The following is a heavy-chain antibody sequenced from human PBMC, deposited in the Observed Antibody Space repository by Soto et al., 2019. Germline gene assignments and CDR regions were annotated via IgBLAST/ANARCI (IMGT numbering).Heavy chain of an antibody. CDR3: ARHPVYYDLLTGYDPDAMDV. CDR1: GGSISSYY. D-gene: IGHD3-9*01. V-gene: IGHV4-59*08. CDR2: IYYSGST. J-gene: IGHJ6*02. Sequence: SETLSLTCTVSGGSISSYYWSWIRQPPGKGLEWIGYIYYSGSTNYNPSLKSRVTISVDTSKNQFSLKLSSVTAADTAVYYCARHPVYYDLLTGYDPDAMDVWGQGTTVTVSS.